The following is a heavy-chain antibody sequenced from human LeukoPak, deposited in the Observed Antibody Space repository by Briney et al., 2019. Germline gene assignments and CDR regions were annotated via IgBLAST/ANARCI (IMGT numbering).Heavy chain of an antibody. J-gene: IGHJ4*02. V-gene: IGHV3-49*03. CDR1: GFTFGDYA. Sequence: GGSLRLSCTASGFTFGDYAMSWFRQAPGKGLEWVGFIRSKAYGGTTEYAASVKGRFTISRDDSKSIAYLQMNSLKTEDTAVYYCTREKFSVAAAGNYDYWGQGTLVTVSS. CDR2: IRSKAYGGTT. D-gene: IGHD6-13*01. CDR3: TREKFSVAAAGNYDY.